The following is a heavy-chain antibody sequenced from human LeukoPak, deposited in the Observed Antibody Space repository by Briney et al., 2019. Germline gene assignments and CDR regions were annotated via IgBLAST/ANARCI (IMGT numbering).Heavy chain of an antibody. CDR1: GFTFSTYA. D-gene: IGHD3-10*01. Sequence: GGSLRLSCTASGFTFSTYAMHWVRQAPGKGLEWVAVIPYDGSNKYYAESVKGRFTISRDNSRNTLFLQMNSLRAEDTAVYYCAKRGSAFDAFDIWGQGTMVTVSS. CDR3: AKRGSAFDAFDI. CDR2: IPYDGSNK. J-gene: IGHJ3*02. V-gene: IGHV3-30*04.